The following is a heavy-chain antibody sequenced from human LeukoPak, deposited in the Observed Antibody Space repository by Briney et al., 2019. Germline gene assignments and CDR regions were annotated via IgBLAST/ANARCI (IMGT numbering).Heavy chain of an antibody. V-gene: IGHV3-21*01. Sequence: AGGSLRLSCAASGFTFSSYNMNWVRQAPGKGLEWVSSISSSSTYIYYADSVKGRFTISRANAKNSLYLQMNSLRAEDTAIYYCAKDPPSSHHWGQGTLVTVSS. CDR2: ISSSSTYI. J-gene: IGHJ1*01. CDR3: AKDPPSSHH. CDR1: GFTFSSYN.